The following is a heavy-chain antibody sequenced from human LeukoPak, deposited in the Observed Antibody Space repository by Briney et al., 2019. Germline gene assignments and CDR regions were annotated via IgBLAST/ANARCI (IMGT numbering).Heavy chain of an antibody. D-gene: IGHD2-15*01. CDR1: GGSISSYY. V-gene: IGHV4-59*01. J-gene: IGHJ4*02. Sequence: SETLSLTCTVSGGSISSYYWSWIRQPPGKGLEWIGYIYYSGSTNYNPSLKSRVTISVDTSKNQFSLKLSSVTAADTAVYYCARGYCSGGSCYSGLVDYWGQGTLVPSPQ. CDR3: ARGYCSGGSCYSGLVDY. CDR2: IYYSGST.